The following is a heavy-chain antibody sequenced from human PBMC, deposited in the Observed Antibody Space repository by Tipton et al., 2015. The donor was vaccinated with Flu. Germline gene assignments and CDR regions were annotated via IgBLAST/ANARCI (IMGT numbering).Heavy chain of an antibody. D-gene: IGHD5-12*01. CDR3: AKPYSAYELFYFDC. J-gene: IGHJ4*02. CDR1: GFTFSSYA. V-gene: IGHV3-23*01. CDR2: ISDSGGST. Sequence: SLRLSCAASGFTFSSYAMNWVRQAPGKGLEWVATISDSGGSTYYADSVKGRFTISRDNFKDTLFLQMNSLRAEDTAIYYCAKPYSAYELFYFDCWGQGALVTVSS.